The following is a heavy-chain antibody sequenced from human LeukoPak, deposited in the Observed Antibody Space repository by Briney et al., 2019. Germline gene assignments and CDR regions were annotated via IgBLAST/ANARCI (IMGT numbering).Heavy chain of an antibody. CDR2: IYYSGST. Sequence: PSQTLSLTCTVSGGSISSGDYYWSWIRQPPGKSLEWIGYIYYSGSTYYNPSLKSRVTISVDTSKNQFSLKLSSVTAADTAVYYCAREAPRSLNGFDPWGQGTLVTVSS. CDR3: AREAPRSLNGFDP. D-gene: IGHD2-8*01. CDR1: GGSISSGDYY. V-gene: IGHV4-30-4*08. J-gene: IGHJ5*02.